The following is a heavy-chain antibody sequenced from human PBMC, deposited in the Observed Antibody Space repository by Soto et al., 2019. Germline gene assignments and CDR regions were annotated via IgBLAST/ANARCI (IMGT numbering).Heavy chain of an antibody. Sequence: SLTCTVSGGSISTYYWAWIRQSPGKGLEWIGYVHYSGTTNYNPSLKSRVTMSVDTSKNQFSLKLRSVTAADTAVYYCTGAYYDIDGYLIDPWGQGTSVTVSS. D-gene: IGHD3-22*01. V-gene: IGHV4-59*01. CDR2: VHYSGTT. CDR1: GGSISTYY. CDR3: TGAYYDIDGYLIDP. J-gene: IGHJ5*02.